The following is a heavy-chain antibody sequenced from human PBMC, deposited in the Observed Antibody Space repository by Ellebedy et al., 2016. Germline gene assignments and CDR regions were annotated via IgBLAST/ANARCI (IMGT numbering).Heavy chain of an antibody. V-gene: IGHV3-21*01. CDR1: GFTFSTYN. CDR2: ISRAGTSR. D-gene: IGHD3-16*01. Sequence: GGSLRLXCAASGFTFSTYNMNWVRQAPEKGLEWVSSISRAGTSRFHAASLKGRFTISRDNAKNSLYLQMNSLRAEDTALYYCAREMGDHGALDYWGQGTLVTVSS. J-gene: IGHJ4*02. CDR3: AREMGDHGALDY.